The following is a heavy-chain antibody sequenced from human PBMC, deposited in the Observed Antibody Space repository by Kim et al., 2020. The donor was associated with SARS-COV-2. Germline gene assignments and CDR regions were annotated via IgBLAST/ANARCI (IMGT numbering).Heavy chain of an antibody. CDR3: ARKNYFDT. J-gene: IGHJ5*02. Sequence: KWYNDYAGSVKSRITLKPDTSKNEFSLQLNSVTPEDTAVYYCARKNYFDTWGQGTLVTVSS. CDR2: KWYN. D-gene: IGHD1-7*01. V-gene: IGHV6-1*01.